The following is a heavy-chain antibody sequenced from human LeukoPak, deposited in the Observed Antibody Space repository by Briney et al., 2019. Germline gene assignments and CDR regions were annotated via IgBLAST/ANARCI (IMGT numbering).Heavy chain of an antibody. CDR2: IDHSGST. CDR1: GYSISRGYY. J-gene: IGHJ4*02. V-gene: IGHV4-38-2*02. CDR3: ARAGLYYGSGSYYFDY. D-gene: IGHD3-10*01. Sequence: PSETVSLTCTVSGYSISRGYYWGWIRQPPGKGQELIGSIDHSGSTYYNPSLKSRVTISVDTSKNQFSLKLSSVTAADTAVDYCARAGLYYGSGSYYFDYWGQGTLVTVSS.